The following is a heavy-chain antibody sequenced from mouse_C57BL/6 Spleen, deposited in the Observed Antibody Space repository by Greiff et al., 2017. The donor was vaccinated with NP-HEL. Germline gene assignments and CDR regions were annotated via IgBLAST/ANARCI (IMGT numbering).Heavy chain of an antibody. D-gene: IGHD2-1*01. Sequence: EVQLQQSVAELVRPGASVKLSCTASGFNIKNPYMHWVKQRPEQGLEWIGRIDPANGNTKYAPKFQGKATITADTSSNTAYLQLSSLTSVETAIYYCARSRGNSYYYAMDYWGQGTSVTVSS. V-gene: IGHV14-3*01. J-gene: IGHJ4*01. CDR2: IDPANGNT. CDR1: GFNIKNPY. CDR3: ARSRGNSYYYAMDY.